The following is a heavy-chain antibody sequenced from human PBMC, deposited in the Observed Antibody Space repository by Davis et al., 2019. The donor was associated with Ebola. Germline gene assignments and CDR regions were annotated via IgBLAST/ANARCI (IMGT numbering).Heavy chain of an antibody. V-gene: IGHV3-7*01. CDR2: IKQDGSEK. D-gene: IGHD6-13*01. J-gene: IGHJ4*02. CDR3: ARDRVRRISAAGTPY. CDR1: GFTFSSYW. Sequence: GESLKISCAASGFTFSSYWMSWVRQAPGKGLEWVANIKQDGSEKYYVDSVKGRFTISRDNAKNSLYLQMNSLRAEDTAVYYCARDRVRRISAAGTPYRGQGTLVTVSS.